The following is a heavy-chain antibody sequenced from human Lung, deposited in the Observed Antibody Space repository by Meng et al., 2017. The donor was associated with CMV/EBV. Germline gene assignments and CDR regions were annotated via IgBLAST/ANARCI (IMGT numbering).Heavy chain of an antibody. CDR1: GFXFSSYW. D-gene: IGHD1-26*01. Sequence: GGSXRLXCAASGFXFSSYWMSQVRQAPGKGLEWVANIKQDGSEKYYVESVKGRFTISRDNAKNSLYLQMNSLRAEDTAVYYWARYVRSRSYPDYYYSMDVXGQGXTVTVSS. J-gene: IGHJ6*02. V-gene: IGHV3-7*01. CDR2: IKQDGSEK. CDR3: ARYVRSRSYPDYYYSMDV.